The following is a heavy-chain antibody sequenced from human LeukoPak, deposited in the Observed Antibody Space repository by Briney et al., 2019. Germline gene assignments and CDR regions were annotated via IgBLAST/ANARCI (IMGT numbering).Heavy chain of an antibody. J-gene: IGHJ3*02. Sequence: GESLKICCKACGYSFTSYWIGWVRQMPGRGLEWMGIIYPGDSDTRYSPSFQGQVTISADKSISTAYLQRSSLKASDTAMYYCARPRADILTGEDAFDIWGQGTMVTVSS. D-gene: IGHD3-9*01. CDR3: ARPRADILTGEDAFDI. CDR1: GYSFTSYW. CDR2: IYPGDSDT. V-gene: IGHV5-51*01.